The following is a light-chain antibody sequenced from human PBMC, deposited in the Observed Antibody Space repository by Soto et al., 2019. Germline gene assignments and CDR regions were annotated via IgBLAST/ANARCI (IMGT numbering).Light chain of an antibody. J-gene: IGKJ4*01. CDR2: AAS. Sequence: DIEMTQSPSSLSASVGDRVTITCRPSQSISSYLNWYQQKPGKVPKLLIYAASSLQSGVPPRFSGSGSGTDFTLTISSLQPEDFATYYCQQSYGTPLTFGGGTKVEIK. V-gene: IGKV1-39*01. CDR3: QQSYGTPLT. CDR1: QSISSY.